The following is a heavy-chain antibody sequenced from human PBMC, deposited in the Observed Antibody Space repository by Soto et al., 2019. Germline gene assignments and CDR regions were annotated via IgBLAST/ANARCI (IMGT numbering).Heavy chain of an antibody. CDR1: GGSISPYY. Sequence: QVQLQESGPGLVKPSETLSLTCTVSGGSISPYYWSWIRQPPGKGLAWIGYIYYSGSTSYNPSHKSRVTIAVDTSKNQFSLNLSSMTATDTAVYYCARRGDWGSDEFDYWGQGTLVTVSS. D-gene: IGHD7-27*01. CDR2: IYYSGST. V-gene: IGHV4-59*08. CDR3: ARRGDWGSDEFDY. J-gene: IGHJ4*02.